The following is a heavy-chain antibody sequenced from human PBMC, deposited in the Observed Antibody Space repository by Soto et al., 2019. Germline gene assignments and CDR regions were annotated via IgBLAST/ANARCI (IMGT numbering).Heavy chain of an antibody. J-gene: IGHJ5*02. Sequence: QVQLVESGGGVVQPGRSLRLSCAASGFTFSSYGMHWVRQAPGKGLEWVAVISYDGSNKYYADSVKGRFTISRDNSKNTLYLQMNSLRAEDTAVYYCAKDVKIKSIAVAGVDPWGQGTLVTVSS. D-gene: IGHD6-19*01. CDR2: ISYDGSNK. CDR3: AKDVKIKSIAVAGVDP. V-gene: IGHV3-30*18. CDR1: GFTFSSYG.